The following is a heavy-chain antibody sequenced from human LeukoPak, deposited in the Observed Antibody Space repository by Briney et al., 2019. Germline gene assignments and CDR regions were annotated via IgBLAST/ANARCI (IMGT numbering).Heavy chain of an antibody. J-gene: IGHJ4*02. CDR1: GGSISSGDYY. V-gene: IGHV4-30-4*08. CDR3: ARGNSNPYYDSSGYYSGDTGFDY. Sequence: PSETLSLTCTVSGGSISSGDYYWSWIRQPPGKGLEWIGYIYYSGSTYYNPSLKSRVTISVDTSKNQFSLKLSSVTAADTAVYYCARGNSNPYYDSSGYYSGDTGFDYWGQGTLVTVSS. D-gene: IGHD3-22*01. CDR2: IYYSGST.